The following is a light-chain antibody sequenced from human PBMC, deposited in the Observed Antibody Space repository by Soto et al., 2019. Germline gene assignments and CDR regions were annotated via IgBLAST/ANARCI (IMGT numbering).Light chain of an antibody. J-gene: IGLJ2*01. V-gene: IGLV1-47*02. CDR2: ANN. CDR1: VSHIGTFY. Sequence: QSVLTQSPSTSATPGQGVSISCSGGVSHIGTFYVSWYQHVPGTAPRLLIYANNQRPSGVPDRFSGSKSGTSASLAISGLRSEDETYYYCAAWDDNLSAVVFGGGTKVTVL. CDR3: AAWDDNLSAVV.